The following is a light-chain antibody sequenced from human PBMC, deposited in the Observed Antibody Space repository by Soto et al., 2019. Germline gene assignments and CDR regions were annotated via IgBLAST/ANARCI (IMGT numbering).Light chain of an antibody. CDR2: DVS. CDR1: QIVGKW. V-gene: IGKV1-5*01. J-gene: IGKJ4*01. CDR3: QQYISYPIA. Sequence: DVQMTQSPSNLSASIGDTVTITCRASQIVGKWLAWYQQKPGKAPKLLINDVSNLEIGVPSRFSGSGSGTEFTLTISSLQPDDFATYYCQQYISYPIAFGGGTKVEIK.